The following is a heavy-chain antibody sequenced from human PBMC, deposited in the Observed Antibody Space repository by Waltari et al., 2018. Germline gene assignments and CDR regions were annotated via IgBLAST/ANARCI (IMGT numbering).Heavy chain of an antibody. D-gene: IGHD6-13*01. V-gene: IGHV4-31*03. J-gene: IGHJ6*03. Sequence: QVQLQESGPGLVKPSQTLSLTCTVSGGSISSGGYYWSWIRQHPGKGLEWIGYIYYSGSTYYNPSLKIRVTISVDTSKNQFSLKLSSVTAADTAVYYCARDGYPYYYYMDVWGKGTTVTVSS. CDR2: IYYSGST. CDR1: GGSISSGGYY. CDR3: ARDGYPYYYYMDV.